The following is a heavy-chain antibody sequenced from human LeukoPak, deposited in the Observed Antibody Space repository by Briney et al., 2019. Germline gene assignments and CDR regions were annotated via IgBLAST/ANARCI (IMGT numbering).Heavy chain of an antibody. D-gene: IGHD6-19*01. CDR3: ASGRYSSGKLDY. V-gene: IGHV3-23*01. Sequence: GGSLRLSCAASGFTFSSYAMSWVRQAPGKGLEWVSAISGSGGSTYYADSVKGRFTISRDNSKNSLYLQMNSLRAEDTAVYYCASGRYSSGKLDYWGQGTLVTVSS. CDR2: ISGSGGST. CDR1: GFTFSSYA. J-gene: IGHJ4*02.